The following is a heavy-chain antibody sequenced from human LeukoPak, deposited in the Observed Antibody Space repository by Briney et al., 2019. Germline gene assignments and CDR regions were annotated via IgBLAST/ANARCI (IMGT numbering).Heavy chain of an antibody. CDR3: ARVASEGNWFDP. J-gene: IGHJ5*02. CDR1: GFTFSSYA. V-gene: IGHV3-23*01. Sequence: GGSLRLSCAASGFTFSSYAMSWVRQAPGKGLEWVSAISGSGGGTYYADSVKGRFTISRDNAKNSLFLQMNSLRVEDTAFYYCARVASEGNWFDPWGQGTLVTVSS. CDR2: ISGSGGGT.